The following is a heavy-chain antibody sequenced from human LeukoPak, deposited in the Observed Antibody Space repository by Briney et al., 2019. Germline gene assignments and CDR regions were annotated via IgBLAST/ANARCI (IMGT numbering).Heavy chain of an antibody. D-gene: IGHD2-15*01. J-gene: IGHJ4*02. CDR3: ASRLGYCSGGSCYDY. V-gene: IGHV5-10-1*01. Sequence: GESLKISCKGSGYSFTSYWISWVRQMPEKGLEWMGRIDPSDSYTNYSPSFQGHVTISADKSISTAYLQWSSLKASDTAMYYCASRLGYCSGGSCYDYWGQGTLVTVSS. CDR2: IDPSDSYT. CDR1: GYSFTSYW.